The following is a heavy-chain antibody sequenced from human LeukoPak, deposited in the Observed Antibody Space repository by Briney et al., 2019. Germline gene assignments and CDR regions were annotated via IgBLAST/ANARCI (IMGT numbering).Heavy chain of an antibody. J-gene: IGHJ6*03. D-gene: IGHD1-7*01. Sequence: SETLSLTCAVSGVSFSHYYWRWFRQSPAMGVEWIGEINDSGTINYNPSLLSRVTISVDKSKNRFSLKLTSATAADTAGYYCARRWNYGRNYYIDVWGKGATVSVSS. CDR1: GVSFSHYY. CDR2: INDSGTI. CDR3: ARRWNYGRNYYIDV. V-gene: IGHV4-34*01.